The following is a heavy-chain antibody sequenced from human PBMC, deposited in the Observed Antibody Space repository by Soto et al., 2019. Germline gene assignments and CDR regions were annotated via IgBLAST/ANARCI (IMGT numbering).Heavy chain of an antibody. CDR2: VSHDGRNT. V-gene: IGHV3-30*18. D-gene: IGHD6-19*01. CDR3: AKGGRQWLVTSVFNS. Sequence: VQLVESGGGVVQPGRSLRLSCAASGFTFSDYAMHWVRQAPGKGLEWVAVVSHDGRNTYYADSVKGRFTISRDSSKNTVSLGMTSLRAVDTAADYCAKGGRQWLVTSVFNSWGQGALATVS. J-gene: IGHJ4*02. CDR1: GFTFSDYA.